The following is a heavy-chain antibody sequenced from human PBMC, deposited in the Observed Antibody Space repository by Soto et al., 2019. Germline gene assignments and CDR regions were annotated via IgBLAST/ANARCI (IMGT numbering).Heavy chain of an antibody. CDR1: GDSVTSNVW. CDR2: AYHNGLT. V-gene: IGHV4-4*02. Sequence: SETLSLTCAVSGDSVTSNVWWSGVRQPPGEGLECIVEAYHNGLTDYNPSLKSRVTMSVDTSKNEFSLKLTSLTAADTAIYHCARDSYDGLADYDYLIRLKGMDVWGQRTTVTVS. CDR3: ARDSYDGLADYDYLIRLKGMDV. J-gene: IGHJ6*02. D-gene: IGHD3-9*01.